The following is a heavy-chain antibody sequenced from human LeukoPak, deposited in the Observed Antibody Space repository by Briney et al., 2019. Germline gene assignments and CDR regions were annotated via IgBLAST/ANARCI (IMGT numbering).Heavy chain of an antibody. Sequence: SETLSLTCAVSGGSINNASYHWGWIRQPPGKGLEWIGSIYYNGSTYYSPSLKSRLTISVDTSKNHFSLRLTSVTAADTAVYYCARHYYDSSGYWSPPGDYWAQGTLVTVSS. J-gene: IGHJ4*02. D-gene: IGHD3-22*01. CDR2: IYYNGST. CDR3: ARHYYDSSGYWSPPGDY. CDR1: GGSINNASYH. V-gene: IGHV4-39*01.